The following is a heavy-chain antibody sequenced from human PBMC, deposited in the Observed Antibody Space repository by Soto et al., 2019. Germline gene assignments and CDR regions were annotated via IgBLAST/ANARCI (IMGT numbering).Heavy chain of an antibody. J-gene: IGHJ6*02. CDR1: GDTFSSYT. V-gene: IGHV1-69*08. D-gene: IGHD2-21*02. Sequence: QVQLVQSGAELMKPGSSVKVSCRASGDTFSSYTVNWVRQAPGRGLEWMGRSIPVLGTTDYAQKFKGRVTITADKSSNIGYMELSSLRSEDTAVYYCARRRYCGYDCYHKHYYGMDVWGQGTTVTVAS. CDR2: SIPVLGTT. CDR3: ARRRYCGYDCYHKHYYGMDV.